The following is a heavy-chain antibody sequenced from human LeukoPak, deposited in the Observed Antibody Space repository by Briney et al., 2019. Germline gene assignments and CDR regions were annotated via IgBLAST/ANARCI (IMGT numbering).Heavy chain of an antibody. CDR2: ISGSGGKT. CDR1: GFTFSSYA. J-gene: IGHJ4*02. D-gene: IGHD2-2*01. V-gene: IGHV3-23*01. Sequence: GGSLRLSCAASGFTFSSYAMSWVRQAPGKGLEWVSGISGSGGKTYYADSVKGRFTVSRDNSKNTLYLHLNSLRAEDTAVYYCASCEGSTSCYYVDYWGQGTLVTVSS. CDR3: ASCEGSTSCYYVDY.